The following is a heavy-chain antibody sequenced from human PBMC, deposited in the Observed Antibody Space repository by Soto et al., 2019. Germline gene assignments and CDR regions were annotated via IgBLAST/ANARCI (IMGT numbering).Heavy chain of an antibody. CDR2: IYYSGST. V-gene: IGHV4-39*01. CDR3: ARNEAFDWIFLDAFDI. D-gene: IGHD3-9*01. CDR1: GGSISSSSYY. J-gene: IGHJ3*02. Sequence: QLQLQESGPGLVKPSETLSLTCTVSGGSISSSSYYWGWIRQPPGKGLEWIGSIYYSGSTYYNPSLKSRVTISVDTSKNQFSLKLSSVTAADTAVYYCARNEAFDWIFLDAFDIWGQGTMVTVSS.